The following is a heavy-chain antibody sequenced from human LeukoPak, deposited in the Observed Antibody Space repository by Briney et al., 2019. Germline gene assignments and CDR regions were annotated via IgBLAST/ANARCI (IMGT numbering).Heavy chain of an antibody. CDR2: ISFDGRNK. D-gene: IGHD3-22*01. CDR1: GFTFSSYA. V-gene: IGHV3-30*04. J-gene: IGHJ4*02. Sequence: TGGSLRPSCAASGFTFSSYAMHWVRQAPGKGLERVAVISFDGRNKYYADSVKGRFTISRDNSKNTLYLQMNSLRAEDTAVYYCARGDDISGYYSLVYWGQGTLVTVSS. CDR3: ARGDDISGYYSLVY.